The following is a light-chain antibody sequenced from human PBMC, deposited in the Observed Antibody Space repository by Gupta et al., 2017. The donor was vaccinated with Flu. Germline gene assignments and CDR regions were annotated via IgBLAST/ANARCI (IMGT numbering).Light chain of an antibody. CDR2: AAS. CDR1: QSISRY. Sequence: DIQMTQSPSSLSASIGDRVIITCRAGQSISRYLNWYQQKPGKAPKLLIYAASTLESGVPSRFSGSGSGKDFTLTISGLETEDFATYYCQQTYSRRTFGQGTRVEIK. J-gene: IGKJ1*01. CDR3: QQTYSRRT. V-gene: IGKV1-39*01.